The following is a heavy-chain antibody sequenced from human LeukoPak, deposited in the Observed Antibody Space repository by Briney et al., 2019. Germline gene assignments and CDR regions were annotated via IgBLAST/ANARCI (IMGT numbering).Heavy chain of an antibody. Sequence: SETLSLTCTVSGGSISRYYWSWIRQPTGKGLEWIGYIYYSGSTKYHPSLKSRVTISVDTSKNQFSLNLNSVTAADTAVYYCARSYGSGNYFDSWGQGTLVTVSS. V-gene: IGHV4-59*01. CDR1: GGSISRYY. CDR3: ARSYGSGNYFDS. J-gene: IGHJ4*02. CDR2: IYYSGST. D-gene: IGHD3-10*01.